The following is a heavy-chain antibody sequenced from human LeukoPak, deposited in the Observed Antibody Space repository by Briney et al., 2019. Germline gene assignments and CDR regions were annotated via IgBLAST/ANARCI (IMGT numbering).Heavy chain of an antibody. Sequence: PSETLSLTCAVYGGSFSGYYWSWIRQPPGKGLEWIGEINHSGSTNYNPSLKSRVTISVDTSKNQFSLKLSSVTAVDTAVYYCARGIVDTAMVSSLDYWGQGTLVTVSS. D-gene: IGHD5-18*01. V-gene: IGHV4-34*01. CDR3: ARGIVDTAMVSSLDY. CDR1: GGSFSGYY. CDR2: INHSGST. J-gene: IGHJ4*02.